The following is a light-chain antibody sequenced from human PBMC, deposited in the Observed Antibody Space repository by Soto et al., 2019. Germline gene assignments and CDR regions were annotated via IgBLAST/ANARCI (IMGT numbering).Light chain of an antibody. CDR2: GAC. Sequence: EIVLTQSPGTLSLSPGERATLSCRASQSVNSNYLAWYQRKPGQAPRLLIYGACNRATDIPYRFSASGSGTDFTLTITRLEAEDFAVYYCQQYDSKPPTFGQGTKVEVK. V-gene: IGKV3-20*01. CDR1: QSVNSNY. J-gene: IGKJ1*01. CDR3: QQYDSKPPT.